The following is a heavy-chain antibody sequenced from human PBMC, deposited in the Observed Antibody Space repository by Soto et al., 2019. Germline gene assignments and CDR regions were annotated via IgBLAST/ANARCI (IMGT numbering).Heavy chain of an antibody. D-gene: IGHD3-22*01. CDR1: GGTFSSYA. J-gene: IGHJ5*02. Sequence: ASVKVSCKASGGTFSSYAISWVRQAPGQGLEWMGGIIPIFGTANYAQKFQGRVTITADESTSTAYMELSSLRSEDTAVYYCAREVQPEQIVVVISGWFDPWGQGTLVTVSS. CDR3: AREVQPEQIVVVISGWFDP. CDR2: IIPIFGTA. V-gene: IGHV1-69*13.